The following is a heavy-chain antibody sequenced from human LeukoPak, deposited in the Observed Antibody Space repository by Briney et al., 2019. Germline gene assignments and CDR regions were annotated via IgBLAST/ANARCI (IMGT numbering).Heavy chain of an antibody. Sequence: PSEILSLTCAVYGGSFSGYYWSWIRQPPGKGLEWIGEINHSGSTNYNPSLKSRVTISVDTSKNQFSLKLSSVTAADTAVYYCARDRLDSSGYYRYDAFVIWGQGTMVTVSS. CDR3: ARDRLDSSGYYRYDAFVI. CDR1: GGSFSGYY. J-gene: IGHJ3*02. V-gene: IGHV4-34*01. CDR2: INHSGST. D-gene: IGHD3-22*01.